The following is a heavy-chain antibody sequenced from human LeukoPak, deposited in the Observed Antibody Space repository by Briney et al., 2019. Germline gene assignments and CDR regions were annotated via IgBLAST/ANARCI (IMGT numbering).Heavy chain of an antibody. V-gene: IGHV4-59*01. CDR2: IYYSGST. CDR3: ARAEEKYYFDY. J-gene: IGHJ4*02. Sequence: PSETLSLTCTVSGGSISSYYWSWIRQPPGKGLEWIGYIYYSGSTNYNPSLKSRVTISVDTSKNQFSLKLSSVTAADTAVYYCARAEEKYYFDYWGQGTMVTVSS. CDR1: GGSISSYY.